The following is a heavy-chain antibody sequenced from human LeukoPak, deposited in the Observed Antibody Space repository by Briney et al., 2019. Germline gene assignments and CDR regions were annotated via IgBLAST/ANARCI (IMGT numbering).Heavy chain of an antibody. CDR1: GYTFIGYY. V-gene: IGHV1-2*02. CDR2: INPNSGGT. D-gene: IGHD3-3*01. CDR3: ARGYYETRGDY. J-gene: IGHJ4*02. Sequence: ASVKVSCKASGYTFIGYYVYWVRQAPGQGLEWMGWINPNSGGTNYAQKFQGRVTMTRDTSISTAYMELSRLRSDDTAVYYCARGYYETRGDYWGQGTLVTVSS.